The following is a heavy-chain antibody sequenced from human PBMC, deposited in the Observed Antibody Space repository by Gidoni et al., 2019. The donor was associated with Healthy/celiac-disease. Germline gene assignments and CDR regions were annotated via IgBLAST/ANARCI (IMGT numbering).Heavy chain of an antibody. CDR3: ARHVSSGWYAWFDP. D-gene: IGHD6-19*01. CDR2: IYYSGST. J-gene: IGHJ5*02. V-gene: IGHV4-59*08. Sequence: QVQLQESGPGLVKPSETLSLTCPVPGVSTSSYSWSGIRQPPGKGLVWIAYIYYSGSTKYNPSLKSRVTISGDTYKTQFSLKLSSVTAADTAVYYCARHVSSGWYAWFDPWGQGTLVTVSS. CDR1: GVSTSSYS.